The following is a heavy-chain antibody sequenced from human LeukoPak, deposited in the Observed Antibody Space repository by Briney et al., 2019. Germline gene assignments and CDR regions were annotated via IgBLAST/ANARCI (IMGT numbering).Heavy chain of an antibody. Sequence: GGSLRLSCAASGFTFSTYWMHWVRQAPGKGLEWVAVISYDGSNKYYADSVKGRFTISRDNSKNTLYLQMNSLRAEDTAVYYCARDRVERITMIVVAEDAFDIWGQGTMVTVSS. V-gene: IGHV3-30*03. J-gene: IGHJ3*02. D-gene: IGHD3-22*01. CDR3: ARDRVERITMIVVAEDAFDI. CDR1: GFTFSTYW. CDR2: ISYDGSNK.